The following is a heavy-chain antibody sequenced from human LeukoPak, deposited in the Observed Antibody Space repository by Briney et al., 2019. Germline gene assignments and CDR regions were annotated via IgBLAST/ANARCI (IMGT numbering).Heavy chain of an antibody. CDR3: AREDWYYDFWSGYHRNNWFDP. CDR2: ISAYNGNT. Sequence: ASVKVSCKASGYTFTSYGISWVRQAPGQGLEWMGWISAYNGNTNYAQKLQGRVTMTTDTSTSTAYMELRSLRSEDTAVYYCAREDWYYDFWSGYHRNNWFDPWGQGTLVTVSS. D-gene: IGHD3-3*01. CDR1: GYTFTSYG. J-gene: IGHJ5*02. V-gene: IGHV1-18*01.